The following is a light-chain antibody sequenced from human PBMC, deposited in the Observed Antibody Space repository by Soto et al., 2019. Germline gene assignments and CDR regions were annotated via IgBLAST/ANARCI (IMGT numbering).Light chain of an antibody. CDR1: QSVSSNY. CDR2: GAS. Sequence: EIVLTQSPGTLSLSPGERATLSCRASQSVSSNYLAWYQQKPGQAPRLLIYGASSRATGIPDRFSGSGSGTEFTLTISRLEPEGFAVYYCQQYGGSPRTFGQGTKVEIK. CDR3: QQYGGSPRT. V-gene: IGKV3-20*01. J-gene: IGKJ1*01.